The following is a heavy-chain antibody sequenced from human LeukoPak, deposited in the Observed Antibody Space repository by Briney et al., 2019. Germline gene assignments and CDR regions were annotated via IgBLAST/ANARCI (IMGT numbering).Heavy chain of an antibody. J-gene: IGHJ4*02. CDR1: GFTFSNYL. CDR3: ARQAGVF. CDR2: IKEDGSEK. Sequence: GGSLRLSCVASGFTFSNYLMSWVRQAPGKGLEWVANIKEDGSEKYYVDSVKGRFTISRDNAKNSLFLQMNSLRAEDTAVYYCARQAGVFWGQGTLVTVSS. D-gene: IGHD3-10*01. V-gene: IGHV3-7*01.